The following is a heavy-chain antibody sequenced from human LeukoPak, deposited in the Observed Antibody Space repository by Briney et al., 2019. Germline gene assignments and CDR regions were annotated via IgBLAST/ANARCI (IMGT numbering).Heavy chain of an antibody. J-gene: IGHJ5*02. Sequence: PSETLSLTCAVYGGSFSGYYWSWIRQPPGKGLEWIGEINHSGSTNYNPSLKTRVSISVDTSKTQFSLKLSSVTAADTAVYYCARTTVASGANWFDHWGQGTLVTVSS. CDR1: GGSFSGYY. V-gene: IGHV4-34*01. CDR2: INHSGST. D-gene: IGHD4-17*01. CDR3: ARTTVASGANWFDH.